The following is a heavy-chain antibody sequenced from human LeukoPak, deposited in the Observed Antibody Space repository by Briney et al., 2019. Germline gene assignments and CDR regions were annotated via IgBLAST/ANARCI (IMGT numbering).Heavy chain of an antibody. CDR1: EYTFTGYY. CDR2: ITPNSGGT. Sequence: ASVKVSCKASEYTFTGYYMHWVRQAPGQGLERMGWITPNSGGTNYAQKFQGRVTMTRDTSISTAYMELSRLRSDDTAGYYCARGLWCKMATILMLGYWGQGTLVTVSS. J-gene: IGHJ4*02. D-gene: IGHD5-24*01. CDR3: ARGLWCKMATILMLGY. V-gene: IGHV1-2*02.